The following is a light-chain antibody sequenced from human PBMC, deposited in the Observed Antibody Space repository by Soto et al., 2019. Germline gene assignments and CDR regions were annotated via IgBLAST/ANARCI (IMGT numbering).Light chain of an antibody. CDR3: QQYNNWPPT. Sequence: EIVMTQSPATLSVSPGERATLSCRASQSVSRNLAWYQQKPGQAPRLLSYGASTRATGIPARFSGSGSGTEFTLTISSLQSEDFAVHYCQQYNNWPPTFGQATKVDIK. V-gene: IGKV3-15*01. CDR1: QSVSRN. J-gene: IGKJ1*01. CDR2: GAS.